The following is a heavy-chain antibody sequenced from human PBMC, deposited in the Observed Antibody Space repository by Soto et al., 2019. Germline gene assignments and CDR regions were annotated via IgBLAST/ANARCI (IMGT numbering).Heavy chain of an antibody. CDR1: GFTFDTYT. D-gene: IGHD5-18*01. CDR2: ISWNSGTR. CDR3: AKELGGYSYGYELGH. Sequence: EVQLLDSGGGLVQPGRSLRLSCAASGFTFDTYTMHCVRQAPGKGLERVASISWNSGTRGYADSVKGRFTISRDIAKNSLYLQMDSLRTEDTDFYYCAKELGGYSYGYELGHWGQGTLVGVSS. V-gene: IGHV3-9*01. J-gene: IGHJ4*02.